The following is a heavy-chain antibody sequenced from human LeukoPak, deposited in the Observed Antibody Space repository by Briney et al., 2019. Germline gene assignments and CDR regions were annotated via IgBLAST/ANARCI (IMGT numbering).Heavy chain of an antibody. V-gene: IGHV4-34*01. CDR1: GGSFSGYY. CDR3: ARMGVGWYSSGSTHSGYFDY. J-gene: IGHJ4*02. D-gene: IGHD6-19*01. CDR2: INHSGST. Sequence: SETLSLTCAVYGGSFSGYYWSWIRQPPGKGLEWIGEINHSGSTNYNPSLKSRVTISVDTSKNQFSLKLSSVTAADTAVYYCARMGVGWYSSGSTHSGYFDYWGQGIPVTVSS.